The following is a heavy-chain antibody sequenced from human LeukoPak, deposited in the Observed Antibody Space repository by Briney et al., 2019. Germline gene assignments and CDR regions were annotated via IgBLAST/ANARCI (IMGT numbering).Heavy chain of an antibody. CDR2: ISYDGSNK. J-gene: IGHJ4*02. CDR1: GFFFNSYW. CDR3: ARDYSFDY. Sequence: GGSLRLSCVTSGFFFNSYWMSWVRQAPGKGLEWVAVISYDGSNKYYADSVKGRFTISRDNSKNTLYLQMNSLRAEDTAVYYCARDYSFDYWGQGTLVTVSS. V-gene: IGHV3-30*03.